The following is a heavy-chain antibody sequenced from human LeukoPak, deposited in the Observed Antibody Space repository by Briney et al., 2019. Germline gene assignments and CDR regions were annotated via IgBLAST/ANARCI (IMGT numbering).Heavy chain of an antibody. V-gene: IGHV3-23*01. CDR3: AKDQNTVATAPFDY. CDR2: INSAGST. CDR1: GITFSTYA. J-gene: IGHJ4*02. D-gene: IGHD4-17*01. Sequence: PGGSLRLSCAASGITFSTYAMNWVRQAPGKGLEWVSAINSAGSTYYGDSARGRFTISRDNSKNVLHLQMNSLRAEDTALYYCAKDQNTVATAPFDYWGLGTLVTVSS.